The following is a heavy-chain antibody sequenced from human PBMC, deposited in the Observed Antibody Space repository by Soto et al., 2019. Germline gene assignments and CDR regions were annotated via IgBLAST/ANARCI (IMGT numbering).Heavy chain of an antibody. V-gene: IGHV3-74*01. J-gene: IGHJ4*02. D-gene: IGHD3-10*01. CDR1: GLKLRGYW. Sequence: QRLTCVATGLKLRGYWMHCVRQALGKGLEWVSRINTDGSSTTYAVCVRGRFTSSRDSAKNTLFLKMNSLRAEDTAVYSCARDPGAFTSTWSFYFDSWGQGTLVTVSS. CDR2: INTDGSST. CDR3: ARDPGAFTSTWSFYFDS.